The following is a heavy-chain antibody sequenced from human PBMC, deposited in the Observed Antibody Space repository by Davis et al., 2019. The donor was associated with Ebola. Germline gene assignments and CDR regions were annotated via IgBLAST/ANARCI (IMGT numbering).Heavy chain of an antibody. D-gene: IGHD4-17*01. CDR2: IYYSGST. Sequence: MPSETLSLTCTVSGGSISSYYWSWIRQPPGKGLEWIGYIYYSGSTNYNPSLKSRVTISVDTSKNQFSLKLKSVTAADTAVYYCARMPTVTADHWYFDLWGRGTLVAVSS. J-gene: IGHJ2*01. V-gene: IGHV4-59*08. CDR1: GGSISSYY. CDR3: ARMPTVTADHWYFDL.